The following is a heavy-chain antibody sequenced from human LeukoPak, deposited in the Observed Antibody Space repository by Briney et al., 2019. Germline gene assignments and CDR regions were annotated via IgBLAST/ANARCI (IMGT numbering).Heavy chain of an antibody. V-gene: IGHV3-21*01. CDR3: ARGGAVKF. Sequence: GGSLRVSCAASGFSFSRYSMDWVRQAPGKGLEWVSSISSGSTSIYYADSVKGRFTISRDNAKNSLYLQMNSLRAEDTAVYYCARGGAVKFWGQGTLVTVSS. CDR2: ISSGSTSI. D-gene: IGHD3-16*01. CDR1: GFSFSRYS. J-gene: IGHJ4*02.